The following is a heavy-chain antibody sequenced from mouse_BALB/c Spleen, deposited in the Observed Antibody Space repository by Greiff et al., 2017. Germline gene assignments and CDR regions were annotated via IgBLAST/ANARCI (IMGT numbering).Heavy chain of an antibody. V-gene: IGHV1-15*01. Sequence: QVQLKESGAELVRPGASVTLSCKASGYTFTDYEMHWVKQTPVHGLEWIGAIDPETGGTAYNQKFKGKATLTADKSSSTAYMELRSLTSEDSAVYYCTRWGLAMDYWGQGTSVTVSS. CDR1: GYTFTDYE. CDR3: TRWGLAMDY. J-gene: IGHJ4*01. CDR2: IDPETGGT.